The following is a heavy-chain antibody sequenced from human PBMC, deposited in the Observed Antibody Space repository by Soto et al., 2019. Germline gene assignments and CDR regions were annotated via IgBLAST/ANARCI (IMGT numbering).Heavy chain of an antibody. Sequence: GASLKISCKGSGYSFAGYWITWVRQKPGKGLEWMGRIDPSDSQTYYSPSFRGHVTISATKSITTVFLQWSSLRASDTAMYYCARVSLYCTNGVCHVDYWGQGTLVTVSS. V-gene: IGHV5-10-1*01. D-gene: IGHD2-8*01. J-gene: IGHJ4*02. CDR2: IDPSDSQT. CDR1: GYSFAGYW. CDR3: ARVSLYCTNGVCHVDY.